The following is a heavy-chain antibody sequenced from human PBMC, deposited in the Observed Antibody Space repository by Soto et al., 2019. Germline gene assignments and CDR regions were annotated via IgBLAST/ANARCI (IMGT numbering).Heavy chain of an antibody. CDR3: ARGLLRRLQSSNWFDP. CDR2: IYYSGTT. V-gene: IGHV4-59*01. J-gene: IGHJ5*02. D-gene: IGHD2-2*01. CDR1: GGSISSYY. Sequence: SETLSLTCTVSGGSISSYYWSWIRQPPGKGLEYIGFIYYSGTTNYSPSLKSRVTISLDTSKNQFSLKLSSLTAADTAVYYCARGLLRRLQSSNWFDPWGQGTLVTVSS.